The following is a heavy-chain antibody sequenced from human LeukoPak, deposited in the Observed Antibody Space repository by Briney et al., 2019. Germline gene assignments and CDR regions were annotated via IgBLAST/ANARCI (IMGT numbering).Heavy chain of an antibody. D-gene: IGHD6-19*01. CDR2: IWYDGSNK. CDR1: GFTFSSYV. CDR3: ARDLRAMYSSGSNWFDP. V-gene: IGHV3-33*08. J-gene: IGHJ5*02. Sequence: LSGGSLRLSCAASGFTFSSYVMNWVRQAPGKGLEWVAGIWYDGSNKYYADSVKGRFTISRDNSKNTLYLQMNSLRAEDTAVYYCARDLRAMYSSGSNWFDPWGQGTLVTVSS.